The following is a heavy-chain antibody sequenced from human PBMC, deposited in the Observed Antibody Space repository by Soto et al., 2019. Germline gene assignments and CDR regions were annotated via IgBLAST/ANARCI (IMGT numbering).Heavy chain of an antibody. CDR3: AIKKVVDGFEX. CDR1: GYTFTTYA. D-gene: IGHD2-15*01. J-gene: IGHJ3*02. Sequence: VASVKVSCKASGYTFTTYAMHWVRQAPGQRLEWMGLINTCNGNTEYLEKFQGRVTITRDTSASTVYMELSSLRSEDTAVHYCAIKKVVDGFEXWGQGTRGTVS. CDR2: INTCNGNT. V-gene: IGHV1-3*04.